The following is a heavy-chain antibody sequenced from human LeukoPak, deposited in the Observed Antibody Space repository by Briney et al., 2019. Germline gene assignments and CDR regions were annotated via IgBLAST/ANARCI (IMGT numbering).Heavy chain of an antibody. V-gene: IGHV3-23*01. Sequence: GGSLRLSCEASGFTFSNYAMSWVRQAPGMGLEWVAAITRSGGDTYYADSVKGRFTIFRDNSKNTLSLQMNSLRAEDKAVYYCAKADYGDFAFDYWGQGTLVIVSS. D-gene: IGHD4-17*01. CDR3: AKADYGDFAFDY. CDR1: GFTFSNYA. CDR2: ITRSGGDT. J-gene: IGHJ4*02.